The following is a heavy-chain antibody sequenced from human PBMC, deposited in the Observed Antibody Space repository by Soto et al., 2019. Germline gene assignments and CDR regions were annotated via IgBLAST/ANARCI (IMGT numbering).Heavy chain of an antibody. D-gene: IGHD1-26*01. V-gene: IGHV1-18*01. CDR2: ISADNGNT. CDR3: ARVVGALGHWFDP. J-gene: IGHJ5*02. Sequence: QVQLVQSGGAVKKPGASVKVSCKASGYTFTSYGISWVRQAPGQGLEWMGRISADNGNTNYAQKLQGRVTVTTDTSTSTAYMELRSLRTDDTAVYDCARVVGALGHWFDPWGQGTLVTVSS. CDR1: GYTFTSYG.